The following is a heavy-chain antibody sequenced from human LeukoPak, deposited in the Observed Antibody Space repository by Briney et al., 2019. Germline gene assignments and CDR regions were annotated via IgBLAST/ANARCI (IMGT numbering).Heavy chain of an antibody. V-gene: IGHV3-23*01. CDR1: GFTFSSYA. Sequence: QTGGSLRLSCAASGFTFSSYAMSWVRQAPGKGLEWVSAISGSGGSTYYADSVKGRFTISRDNSKNTLYLQMNSLRAEDTAVYYCAICHLHPGGYFDYWGQGTLVTVSS. J-gene: IGHJ4*02. CDR3: AICHLHPGGYFDY. CDR2: ISGSGGST. D-gene: IGHD3-10*02.